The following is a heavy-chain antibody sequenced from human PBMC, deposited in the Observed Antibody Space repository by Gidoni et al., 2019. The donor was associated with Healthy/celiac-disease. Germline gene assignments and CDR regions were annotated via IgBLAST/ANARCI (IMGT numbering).Heavy chain of an antibody. J-gene: IGHJ4*02. V-gene: IGHV4-31*03. CDR3: ARSSLGELSLVY. CDR1: GGYISSGGYY. CDR2: IYYSGST. Sequence: QVQLQESGPGLVQPPQTLSLTCTVSGGYISSGGYYWGWIRQHPGKGLGWIGYIYYSGSTYYNPSLKSRVTISVDTSKNQFSLKLSSVTAADTAVYYCARSSLGELSLVYWGQGTLVTVSS. D-gene: IGHD3-16*02.